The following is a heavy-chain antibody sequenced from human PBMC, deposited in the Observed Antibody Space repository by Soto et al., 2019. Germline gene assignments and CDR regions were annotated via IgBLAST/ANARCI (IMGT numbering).Heavy chain of an antibody. J-gene: IGHJ4*02. CDR1: GDSISSNYY. CDR3: ATMGTPATGLYFFDY. CDR2: ISYSGST. D-gene: IGHD2-15*01. Sequence: SETLSLTCAVSGDSISSNYYWSWIRQPPGKGLEWIGFISYSGSTYYSTSLKSRVTISVDTSKSQFSLNLSFVTAADTAVYYCATMGTPATGLYFFDYWGQGSLVTVSS. V-gene: IGHV4-30-4*01.